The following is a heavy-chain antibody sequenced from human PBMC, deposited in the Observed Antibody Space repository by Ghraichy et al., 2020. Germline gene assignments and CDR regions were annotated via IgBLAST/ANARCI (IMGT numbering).Heavy chain of an antibody. CDR1: GFDFDDYE. CDR2: ISWNSDEI. J-gene: IGHJ4*02. V-gene: IGHV3-9*01. Sequence: SLNISCAASGFDFDDYEMHWVRQAPGKGLEWVSGISWNSDEINYADSVKGRFIISRDNAKNSLYLQMDSLRSEDTGIYYCTKREFRFDCWGQGTPVSVSS. CDR3: TKREFRFDC. D-gene: IGHD3-10*01.